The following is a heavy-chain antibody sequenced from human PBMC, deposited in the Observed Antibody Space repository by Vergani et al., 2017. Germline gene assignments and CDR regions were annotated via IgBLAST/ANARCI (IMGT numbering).Heavy chain of an antibody. CDR1: GASIRSSNYY. CDR2: IYYSGST. CDR3: AREGGAAAGSHAFDI. D-gene: IGHD6-13*01. V-gene: IGHV4-39*02. J-gene: IGHJ3*02. Sequence: QLQLQESGPGLVKPSATLSLTCSVSGASIRSSNYYWGWIRQPPGKGLEWIASIYYSGSTYYNPSLKSRVTISVDTSKNQFSLKLSSVTAADTAVYYCAREGGAAAGSHAFDIWGQGTMVTVSS.